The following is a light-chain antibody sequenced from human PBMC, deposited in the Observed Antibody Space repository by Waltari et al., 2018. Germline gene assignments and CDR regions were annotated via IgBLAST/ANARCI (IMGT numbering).Light chain of an antibody. CDR1: QSGLYSSNNRNY. J-gene: IGKJ3*01. Sequence: DIVMTQSPDSLAVSLGERATINCKSSQSGLYSSNNRNYLAWYQQKPGQPPKLLIYWASTRESGVPDRFSGSGSGTDFTLTISSLQAEDVAVYYCQQYYTTLRFTFGPGTKVDIK. V-gene: IGKV4-1*01. CDR3: QQYYTTLRFT. CDR2: WAS.